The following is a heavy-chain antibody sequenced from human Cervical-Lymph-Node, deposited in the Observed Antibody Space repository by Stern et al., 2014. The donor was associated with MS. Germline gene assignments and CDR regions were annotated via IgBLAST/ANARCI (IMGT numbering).Heavy chain of an antibody. Sequence: QVQLVQSGAEVMKPGASVKVSCKASGYTFTSYAIHWVRKAPGQRTGWVGWMNTEKGSTNYSKMSRGRGTITRDTSASTVYMEVNTFRFEDTAVYFCARGGYFDTTAYYNHWGQGTQVTVSS. CDR2: MNTEKGST. D-gene: IGHD3-9*01. J-gene: IGHJ5*02. V-gene: IGHV1-3*04. CDR1: GYTFTSYA. CDR3: ARGGYFDTTAYYNH.